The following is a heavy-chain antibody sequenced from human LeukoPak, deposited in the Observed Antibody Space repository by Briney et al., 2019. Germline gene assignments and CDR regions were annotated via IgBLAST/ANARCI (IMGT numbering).Heavy chain of an antibody. CDR1: GDCISSGSYY. J-gene: IGHJ4*02. D-gene: IGHD1-1*01. V-gene: IGHV4-61*02. CDR2: IYINVDT. CDR3: ARDGNDYGDY. Sequence: PSQTLSLTCTVSGDCISSGSYYWSWIGQPAGKGLEWIGRIYINVDTNYNPSINSRVTTSVDTSRDQFPLKLSSVTAADTAVYYCARDGNDYGDYWGQGTLVTVSS.